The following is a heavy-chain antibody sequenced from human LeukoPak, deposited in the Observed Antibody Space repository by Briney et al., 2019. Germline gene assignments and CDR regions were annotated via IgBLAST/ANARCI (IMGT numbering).Heavy chain of an antibody. J-gene: IGHJ4*02. D-gene: IGHD1-26*01. V-gene: IGHV3-30*18. CDR1: GFTVSSYG. CDR2: ISYDGSNK. Sequence: GGSLRLSCAASGFTVSSYGMHWVRQAPGKGLEWVAVISYDGSNKYYADSVKGRFTISRDNSKNTLYLQMNSLRAEDTAVYYCAKDRSGSYDYWGQGTLVTVSS. CDR3: AKDRSGSYDY.